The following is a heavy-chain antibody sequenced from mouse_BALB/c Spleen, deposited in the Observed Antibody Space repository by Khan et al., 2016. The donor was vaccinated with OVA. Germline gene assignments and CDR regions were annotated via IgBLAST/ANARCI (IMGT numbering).Heavy chain of an antibody. J-gene: IGHJ2*01. CDR3: TRGVGRDYFDY. D-gene: IGHD4-1*01. V-gene: IGHV6-6*02. CDR1: GFTFSNYW. Sequence: QLEESGGGLVQPGGSMKLSCVASGFTFSNYWMNWVRQSPEKGLEWIAEIRLKSNNYATHYAESVKGRFTISRDDSKSSVYLQMNNLRAEDTGIYYCTRGVGRDYFDYWGQGTTLTVSS. CDR2: IRLKSNNYAT.